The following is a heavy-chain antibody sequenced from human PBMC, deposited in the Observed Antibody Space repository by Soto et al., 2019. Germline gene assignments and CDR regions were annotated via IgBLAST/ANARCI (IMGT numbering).Heavy chain of an antibody. CDR3: ARGGVANDYSNYCFDY. J-gene: IGHJ4*02. V-gene: IGHV1-18*01. Sequence: ASVKVSCKASGYTFTSYGISWVRQAPGQGLEWMGWISAYNGNTNYAQKLQGRVTMTTDTSTSTAYIELRRLRSDDTAVYYCARGGVANDYSNYCFDYWGQGTLVTVSS. CDR1: GYTFTSYG. D-gene: IGHD4-4*01. CDR2: ISAYNGNT.